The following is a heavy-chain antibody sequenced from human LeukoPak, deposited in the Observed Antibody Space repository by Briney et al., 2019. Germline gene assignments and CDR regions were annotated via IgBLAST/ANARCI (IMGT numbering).Heavy chain of an antibody. Sequence: SQTLFLTCTVSGGSISSGDYYWSWIRQPPGKGLEWIGYIYYSGSTYYNPSLKSRVTISVDTSKNQFSLKLSSVTAADTAVYYCAREDDYSNYVRDWGQGTLVTVSS. CDR1: GGSISSGDYY. CDR2: IYYSGST. CDR3: AREDDYSNYVRD. V-gene: IGHV4-30-4*08. D-gene: IGHD4-11*01. J-gene: IGHJ4*02.